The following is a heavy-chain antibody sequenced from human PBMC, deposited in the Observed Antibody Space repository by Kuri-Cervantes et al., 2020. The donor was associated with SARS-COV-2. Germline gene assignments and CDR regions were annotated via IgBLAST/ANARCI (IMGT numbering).Heavy chain of an antibody. Sequence: GGSLRLSCAGSGFTFSSYAMHWVRQAPGKGLEWVSVIYSGGSTYYADSVKGRFTISRDNSKNTLYLQMNSLRAEDTAVYYCARVVGYSSSWYYFDYWGQGTLVTVSS. CDR1: GFTFSSYA. D-gene: IGHD6-13*01. J-gene: IGHJ4*02. V-gene: IGHV3-53*01. CDR3: ARVVGYSSSWYYFDY. CDR2: IYSGGST.